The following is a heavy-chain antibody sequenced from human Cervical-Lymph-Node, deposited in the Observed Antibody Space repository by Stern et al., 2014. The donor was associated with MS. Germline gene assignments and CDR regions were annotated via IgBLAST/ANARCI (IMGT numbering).Heavy chain of an antibody. CDR1: GFTFGSHT. V-gene: IGHV3-23*03. D-gene: IGHD6-13*01. J-gene: IGHJ4*02. Sequence: EMQLVESGGGLVQPGGSLRLSCAASGFTFGSHTMGWVRQAPGKGLEWVSDINKGGTTTYYADSVKGRFTISRDNSRSTLYLQMSSLRVEDTAIYYCARAGDWSWYDYWGQGTLVTVSS. CDR3: ARAGDWSWYDY. CDR2: INKGGTTT.